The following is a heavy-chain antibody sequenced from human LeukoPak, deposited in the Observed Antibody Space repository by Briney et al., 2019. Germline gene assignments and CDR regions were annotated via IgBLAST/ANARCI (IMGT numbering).Heavy chain of an antibody. J-gene: IGHJ6*03. CDR1: GYTLTELS. D-gene: IGHD3-3*01. CDR2: FDPEDGET. Sequence: ASVKVSXKVSGYTLTELSMHWVRQAPGKGLEWMGGFDPEDGETIYAQKFQGRVTMTEDTSTDTAYMELSSLRSEDTAVYYCATLTTRLRGFYYYYYMDVWGKGTTVTVSS. CDR3: ATLTTRLRGFYYYYYMDV. V-gene: IGHV1-24*01.